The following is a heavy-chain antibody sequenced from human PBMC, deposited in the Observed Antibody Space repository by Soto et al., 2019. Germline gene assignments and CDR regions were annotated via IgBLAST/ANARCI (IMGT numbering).Heavy chain of an antibody. J-gene: IGHJ5*02. V-gene: IGHV3-66*01. Sequence: GGSLRLSCAASGFTVSSNYMSWVRQAPGKGLEWVSVIYSGGSTYYADSVKGRFTISRDNSKNTLYLQMNSLRAEDTAVYYCARRGYCSGGSCYREGWFDPWGQGTLVTVSS. CDR1: GFTVSSNY. D-gene: IGHD2-15*01. CDR3: ARRGYCSGGSCYREGWFDP. CDR2: IYSGGST.